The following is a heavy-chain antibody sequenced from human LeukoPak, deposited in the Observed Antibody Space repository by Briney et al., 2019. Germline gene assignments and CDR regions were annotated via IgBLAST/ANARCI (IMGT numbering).Heavy chain of an antibody. CDR2: ISSDGSLE. CDR3: ARDPVPAAARHFDY. Sequence: GGSLRLSCAASGFTFSSYAMHWVRQAPGKGLEWLAVISSDGSLEYYADSVKGRFTISRDNSKYTLYLQMNSLRPEDTAVYYCARDPVPAAARHFDYWGQGTLVTVSS. D-gene: IGHD2-2*01. J-gene: IGHJ4*02. CDR1: GFTFSSYA. V-gene: IGHV3-30-3*01.